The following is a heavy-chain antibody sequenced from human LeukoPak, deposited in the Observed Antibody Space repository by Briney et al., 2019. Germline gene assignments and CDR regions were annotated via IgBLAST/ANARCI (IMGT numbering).Heavy chain of an antibody. CDR3: AKEDYCSGGSCYWLAFDF. V-gene: IGHV3-23*01. CDR2: ISGSGGNT. Sequence: QPGGSLRLSCAASGFIFSNFAMSWVRQAPGKGPEWVSTISGSGGNTYYTDSVKGRFTISRDNSKNTLYLQMNSLRAEDTAVYYCAKEDYCSGGSCYWLAFDFWGQGTMVAVSS. D-gene: IGHD2-15*01. CDR1: GFIFSNFA. J-gene: IGHJ3*01.